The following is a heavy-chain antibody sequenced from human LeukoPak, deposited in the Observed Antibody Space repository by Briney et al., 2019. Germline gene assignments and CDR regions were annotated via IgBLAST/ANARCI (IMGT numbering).Heavy chain of an antibody. CDR2: IYPGDSDT. J-gene: IGHJ5*01. Sequence: GESLKISCKGSGYSFTTYWLGWVRQMPGKGLEWMGIIYPGDSDTRYSPSFQGQVTISADKSINTAYLQWSSLKASDTAMYYCARRGRCSSTTRYASFDSWGQGTLVTVSS. D-gene: IGHD2-2*01. CDR1: GYSFTTYW. V-gene: IGHV5-51*01. CDR3: ARRGRCSSTTRYASFDS.